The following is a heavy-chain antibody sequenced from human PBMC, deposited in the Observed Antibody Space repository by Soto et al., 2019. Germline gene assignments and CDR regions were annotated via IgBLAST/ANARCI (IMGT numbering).Heavy chain of an antibody. D-gene: IGHD6-19*01. V-gene: IGHV6-1*01. J-gene: IGHJ4*02. CDR2: TYYRSKWYN. CDR1: GDSVSSNSAA. CDR3: ARAPKQWLVEGGFDY. Sequence: PSQTLSLTCAISGDSVSSNSAAWNWIRQSPSRGLEWLGRTYYRSKWYNDYAVSVKSRITINPDTSKNQFSLQLNSVTPEDTAVYYCARAPKQWLVEGGFDYWRQGTLVTVSS.